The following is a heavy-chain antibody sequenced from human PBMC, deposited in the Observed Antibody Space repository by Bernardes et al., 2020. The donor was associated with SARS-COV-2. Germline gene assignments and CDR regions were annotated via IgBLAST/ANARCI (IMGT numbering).Heavy chain of an antibody. J-gene: IGHJ4*02. D-gene: IGHD4-17*01. CDR2: IKQDGSEK. V-gene: IGHV3-7*03. CDR3: ARLKVDGHYFDFCDY. Sequence: GGSLRLFCAASGLSFSGYWMSWVRQAPGKGLEWVAHIKQDGSEKYYVDSVKDRFTISRDNAKNSLYLQMNSLRAEDTAVYYCARLKVDGHYFDFCDYWGQGTLVTVSS. CDR1: GLSFSGYW.